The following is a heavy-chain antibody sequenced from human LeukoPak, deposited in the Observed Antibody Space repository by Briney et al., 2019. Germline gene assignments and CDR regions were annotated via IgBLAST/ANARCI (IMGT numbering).Heavy chain of an antibody. Sequence: GESLKISCNGSGYSFPSYWIAWVRQMPGKGLEWMGIIYPRDSDTRYSPSFQGQVTISADKSISTAYLQWSSLKASDTAMYYCARRFGYYGTGTREDYWGQGTLVTVSS. V-gene: IGHV5-51*01. J-gene: IGHJ4*02. CDR3: ARRFGYYGTGTREDY. D-gene: IGHD3-10*01. CDR1: GYSFPSYW. CDR2: IYPRDSDT.